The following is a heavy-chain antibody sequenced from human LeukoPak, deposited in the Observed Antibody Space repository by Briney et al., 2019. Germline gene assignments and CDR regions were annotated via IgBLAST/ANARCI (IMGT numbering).Heavy chain of an antibody. CDR1: GFTFSSYA. Sequence: GGSLRLSCAASGFTFSSYAMHWVRQAPGKGLEWVAVISYDGSNKYYADSVKGRFTISRDNSKNTLYLQMNSLRAEDTAVYYCARESGDGEHFDYWGQGTLVTVSS. V-gene: IGHV3-30-3*01. CDR3: ARESGDGEHFDY. CDR2: ISYDGSNK. D-gene: IGHD4-17*01. J-gene: IGHJ4*02.